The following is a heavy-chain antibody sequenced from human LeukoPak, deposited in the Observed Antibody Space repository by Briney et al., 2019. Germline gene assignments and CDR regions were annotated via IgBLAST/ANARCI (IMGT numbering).Heavy chain of an antibody. CDR2: IYYSGST. Sequence: SETLSLTCTVSGGSISSSSYYWGWIRQPPGKGLEWIGSIYYSGSTYYNPSLKSRVTISVDTSKNQFSLKLSSVTAADTAVYYCATPTGVRLLDAFGIWGQGTMVTVSS. CDR1: GGSISSSSYY. D-gene: IGHD4/OR15-4a*01. V-gene: IGHV4-39*01. J-gene: IGHJ3*02. CDR3: ATPTGVRLLDAFGI.